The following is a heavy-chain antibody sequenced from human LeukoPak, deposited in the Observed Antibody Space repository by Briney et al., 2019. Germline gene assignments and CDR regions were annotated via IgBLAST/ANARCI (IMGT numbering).Heavy chain of an antibody. Sequence: SETLSLTCAVYGGSFSGYYWSWIRQPPGKGLEWIGEINHSGSTNYNPSLKSRVTISVDTSKNQFSLNLNSVTATGTAVYYCARGGVERYCSGCSCYGWFDPWGQGTLVTVSS. J-gene: IGHJ5*02. V-gene: IGHV4-34*01. CDR3: ARGGVERYCSGCSCYGWFDP. D-gene: IGHD2-15*01. CDR1: GGSFSGYY. CDR2: INHSGST.